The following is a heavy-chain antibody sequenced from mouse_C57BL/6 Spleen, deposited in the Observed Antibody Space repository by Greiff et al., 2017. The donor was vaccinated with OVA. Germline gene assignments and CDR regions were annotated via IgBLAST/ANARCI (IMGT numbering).Heavy chain of an antibody. CDR2: ISYDGSN. Sequence: VQLKESGPGLVKPSQSLSLTCSVTGYSITSGYYWNWIRQFPGNKLEWMGYISYDGSNNYNPSLKNRISITRDTSKNQFFLKLNSVTTEDTATYYCARGDGYWYFDVWGTGTTVTVSS. CDR1: GYSITSGYY. V-gene: IGHV3-6*01. CDR3: ARGDGYWYFDV. J-gene: IGHJ1*03. D-gene: IGHD2-3*01.